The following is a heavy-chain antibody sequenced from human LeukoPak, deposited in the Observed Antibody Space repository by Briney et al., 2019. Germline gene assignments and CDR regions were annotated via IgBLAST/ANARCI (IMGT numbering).Heavy chain of an antibody. V-gene: IGHV3-33*01. CDR3: ARDGTAYCSGGSCYSGWFDP. CDR2: IWYDGTKN. Sequence: PGGSLRLSCAASGFTFSSYGMHWVRQAPGKGLEWVAVIWYDGTKNYYADSVKGRFTISRDNSKNMLYLQTNSLRAEDTAVYYCARDGTAYCSGGSCYSGWFDPWGQGTLVTVSS. D-gene: IGHD2-15*01. J-gene: IGHJ5*02. CDR1: GFTFSSYG.